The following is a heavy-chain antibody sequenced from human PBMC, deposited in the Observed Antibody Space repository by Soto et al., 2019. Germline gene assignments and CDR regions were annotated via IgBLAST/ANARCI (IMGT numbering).Heavy chain of an antibody. J-gene: IGHJ4*02. CDR2: INSDGNST. CDR3: ARGSNHFDY. Sequence: EVQLVESGGGLVQPGGSLRLFCAASGFTFSPFWMHWVRQVPGKGPVWVSRINSDGNSTSYADPVKGRFTISRDNAKNTLYLQMNSLRAEDTAVYYCARGSNHFDYWGQGTLVTVSS. CDR1: GFTFSPFW. V-gene: IGHV3-74*01. D-gene: IGHD4-4*01.